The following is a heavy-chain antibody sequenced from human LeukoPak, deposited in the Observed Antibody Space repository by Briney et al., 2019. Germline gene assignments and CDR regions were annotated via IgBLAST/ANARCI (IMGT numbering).Heavy chain of an antibody. D-gene: IGHD3-10*01. V-gene: IGHV3-74*01. CDR1: GFSFTNYW. Sequence: GGSLRLSCVASGFSFTNYWMHWVRQAPGKGLVWVSRVDSDGSDTIYADSVRGRFTISRDNAKNTVFLQMNSLRVEDTAVYYCARVRRDGSGSYKYWGQGTLVTVSS. CDR3: ARVRRDGSGSYKY. CDR2: VDSDGSDT. J-gene: IGHJ4*02.